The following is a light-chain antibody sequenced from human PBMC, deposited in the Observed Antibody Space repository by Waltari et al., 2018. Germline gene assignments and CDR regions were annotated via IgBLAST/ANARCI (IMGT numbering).Light chain of an antibody. CDR1: QSVSSS. Sequence: EIVMTQSPATLSLSPGERATPSCRASQSVSSSLAWYQQKPGQAPRLLIYGASHRATGIPDRFSGSGSGTEFTLTISSLEPEDIAVYYCQQNSNWPRTFGQGTKVEIK. J-gene: IGKJ1*01. CDR3: QQNSNWPRT. CDR2: GAS. V-gene: IGKV3D-15*01.